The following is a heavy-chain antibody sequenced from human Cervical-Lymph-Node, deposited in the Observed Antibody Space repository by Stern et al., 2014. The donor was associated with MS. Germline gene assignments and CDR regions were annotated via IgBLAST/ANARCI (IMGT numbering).Heavy chain of an antibody. Sequence: VQLVESGGGVVQPGRSLRLSCAASGFTFSSYGMHWVRQAPGKGVEWVAGITNDATKKYYTDSVKGRFTTSRDNSKNTLYLQMDNLRTEDTAVYYCAKICSSSSSNGVDYWGQGTLVTVSS. CDR1: GFTFSSYG. CDR3: AKICSSSSSNGVDY. J-gene: IGHJ4*02. D-gene: IGHD6-13*01. CDR2: ITNDATKK. V-gene: IGHV3-30*18.